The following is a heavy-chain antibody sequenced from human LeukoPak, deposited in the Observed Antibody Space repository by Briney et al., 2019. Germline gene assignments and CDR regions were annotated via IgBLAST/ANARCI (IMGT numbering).Heavy chain of an antibody. CDR2: VHHTGST. CDR1: GGSISSYY. Sequence: SETLSLTCTVSGGSISSYYWGWIRQPPGKGLEWIGSVHHTGSTYYNPSLRSRVSISVDKSTNHISLEVTSVTAADTAVYYCARDWGFGDSEDWFDPWGQGTLVTVSS. J-gene: IGHJ5*02. CDR3: ARDWGFGDSEDWFDP. D-gene: IGHD3-10*01. V-gene: IGHV4-39*07.